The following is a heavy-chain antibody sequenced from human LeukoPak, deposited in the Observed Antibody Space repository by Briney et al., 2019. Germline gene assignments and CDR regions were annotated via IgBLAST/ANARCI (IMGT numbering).Heavy chain of an antibody. V-gene: IGHV3-33*01. CDR1: GLTFSSFG. J-gene: IGHJ6*03. CDR3: VRDRDYSAGFPYYYMDV. CDR2: IWDDGSSK. Sequence: GRSLRLSCAASGLTFSSFGMHWVRQAPGKGLEWVAPIWDDGSSKNYADSVKGRFTISRDNSKNTLYLQTDSLRVDDTAVYYCVRDRDYSAGFPYYYMDVWGTGTTVTVSS. D-gene: IGHD4-11*01.